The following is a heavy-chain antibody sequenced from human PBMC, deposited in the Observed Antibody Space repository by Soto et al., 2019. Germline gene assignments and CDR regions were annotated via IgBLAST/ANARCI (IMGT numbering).Heavy chain of an antibody. V-gene: IGHV1-46*03. J-gene: IGHJ4*02. D-gene: IGHD2-21*02. CDR3: ARGADCGGACYFNY. CDR2: INNXGGIK. CDR1: GYTFTRYH. Sequence: XSVKVSCKASGYTFTRYHMHWVRQAPGQGLEWMGIINNXGGIKXYAQRFKDRVXXTRDTYTXXFYTELRNMRSEDTAVYYCARGADCGGACYFNYWGQGTLATVPS.